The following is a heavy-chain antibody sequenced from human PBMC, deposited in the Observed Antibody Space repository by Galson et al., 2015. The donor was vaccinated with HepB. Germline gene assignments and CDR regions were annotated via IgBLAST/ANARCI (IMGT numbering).Heavy chain of an antibody. CDR2: ISSSSSYI. V-gene: IGHV3-21*01. Sequence: SLRLSCAASGFTFSSYSMNWVRQAPGKGLEWVSSISSSSSYIYYADSVKGRFTISRDNAKNSLYLQMNSLRAEDTAVYYCAREGLFGVGYLLTPGSAFDIWGQGTMVTVSS. J-gene: IGHJ3*02. D-gene: IGHD3-3*01. CDR1: GFTFSSYS. CDR3: AREGLFGVGYLLTPGSAFDI.